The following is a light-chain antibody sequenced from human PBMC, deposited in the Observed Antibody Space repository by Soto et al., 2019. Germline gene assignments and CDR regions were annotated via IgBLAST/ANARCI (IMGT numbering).Light chain of an antibody. CDR3: QQYGSSAWT. Sequence: EIVLTQSPGTLSLSPGEGATLSCRASQSVSSSYLAWYQPKPGQAPRLLIYGASSRATGIPGRFSGSGAGTDFTLTLSRLEPEDFAVYYCQQYGSSAWTLGQETKVEFK. CDR2: GAS. V-gene: IGKV3-20*01. J-gene: IGKJ1*01. CDR1: QSVSSSY.